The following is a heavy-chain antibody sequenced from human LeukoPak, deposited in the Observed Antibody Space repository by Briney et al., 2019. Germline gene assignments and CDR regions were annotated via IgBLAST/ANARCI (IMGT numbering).Heavy chain of an antibody. CDR3: ARGRIAVAGELDY. CDR2: IIPIFGTA. J-gene: IGHJ4*02. Sequence: SVTVSCKASGGTFSSYAISWVRQAPGQGLEWMGGIIPIFGTANYAQKFQGRVTITADESTSTAYMELSSLRSEDTAVYYCARGRIAVAGELDYWGQGTLVTVSS. V-gene: IGHV1-69*13. CDR1: GGTFSSYA. D-gene: IGHD6-19*01.